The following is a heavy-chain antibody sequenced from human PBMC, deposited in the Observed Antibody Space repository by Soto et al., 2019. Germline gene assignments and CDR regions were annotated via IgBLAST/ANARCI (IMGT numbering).Heavy chain of an antibody. D-gene: IGHD2-15*01. Sequence: QVQLVQSGAEVKKPGSSVKVSCKASGGTFSSHGFNWVRQAPGQGLEWIGGSIPLFGITNHTQKFQDRITITADASTTTAYRELRGLRSDVAAVYYCASDRGYGLVNWGQGTLVTVSS. CDR3: ASDRGYGLVN. V-gene: IGHV1-69*12. CDR1: GGTFSSHG. J-gene: IGHJ4*02. CDR2: SIPLFGIT.